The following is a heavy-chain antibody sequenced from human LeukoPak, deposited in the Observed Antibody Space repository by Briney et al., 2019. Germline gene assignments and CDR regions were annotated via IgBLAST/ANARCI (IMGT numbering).Heavy chain of an antibody. D-gene: IGHD2-2*02. V-gene: IGHV3-43D*04. CDR2: ISWDGGST. CDR1: GFTFDDYA. Sequence: GGSLRLSCAASGFTFDDYAMHWVRQAPGKGLEWVSLISWDGGSTYYADSVKGRFIISRDNSKNSLYLQMNSLRAEDTALYYCAKDMRPAAIFYFDYWGQGTLVTVSS. J-gene: IGHJ4*02. CDR3: AKDMRPAAIFYFDY.